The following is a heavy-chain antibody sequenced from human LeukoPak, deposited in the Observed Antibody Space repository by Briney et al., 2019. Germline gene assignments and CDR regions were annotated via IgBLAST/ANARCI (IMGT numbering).Heavy chain of an antibody. CDR2: ISGSGGST. J-gene: IGHJ6*03. CDR1: GFTFSNYA. V-gene: IGHV3-23*01. D-gene: IGHD1-26*01. Sequence: GGSLRLSCAASGFTFSNYAMSWVRQAPGKVLEWVSAISGSGGSTYYADSVKGRFTISRDNSKNTLYLQMNGLRAEDTAVYYCAKDRWELLVALPPSMDVWGKGTTVTVSS. CDR3: AKDRWELLVALPPSMDV.